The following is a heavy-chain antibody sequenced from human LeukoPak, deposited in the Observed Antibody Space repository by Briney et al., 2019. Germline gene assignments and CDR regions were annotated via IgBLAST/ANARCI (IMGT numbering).Heavy chain of an antibody. V-gene: IGHV4-39*07. CDR3: ARDSCSSTSCRRKFDN. Sequence: PSETLSLTCTVSGGSITSSNYFWGWIRQSPGKGLEWIGSIYYSGSTYYNPSLKSRVTISVETSKIQFSPKLSSVTAADSAVYYCARDSCSSTSCRRKFDNWGQGTLVTVSS. CDR2: IYYSGST. CDR1: GGSITSSNYF. J-gene: IGHJ4*02. D-gene: IGHD2-2*01.